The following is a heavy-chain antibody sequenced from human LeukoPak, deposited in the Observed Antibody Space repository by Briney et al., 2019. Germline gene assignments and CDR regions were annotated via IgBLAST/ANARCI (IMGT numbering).Heavy chain of an antibody. CDR1: GGSISSYY. Sequence: SETLSLTCTVSGGSISSYYWSWIRQPPGKGLEWIGYIYYSGSTNYNPSLKSRVTISVDTSKNQFSLKLSSVTAADTAVYYCARLRLPGIAVAGTFHWGQGTLVTVSS. CDR3: ARLRLPGIAVAGTFH. CDR2: IYYSGST. D-gene: IGHD6-19*01. J-gene: IGHJ4*02. V-gene: IGHV4-59*08.